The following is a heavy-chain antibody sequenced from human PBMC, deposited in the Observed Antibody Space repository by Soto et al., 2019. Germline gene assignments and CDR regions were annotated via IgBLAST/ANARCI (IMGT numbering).Heavy chain of an antibody. D-gene: IGHD2-2*01. V-gene: IGHV3-23*01. J-gene: IGHJ5*02. CDR1: GFTFSSYA. CDR2: ISGSGGST. CDR3: TRADLTSSNWFPWFDP. Sequence: GSLRLSCAASGFTFSSYAMSWVRQAPGKGLEWVSAISGSGGSTYYADSVKGRFTISRDDSKNTAYLQINSLRSEDTAVYYCTRADLTSSNWFPWFDPWGQGTLVTVSS.